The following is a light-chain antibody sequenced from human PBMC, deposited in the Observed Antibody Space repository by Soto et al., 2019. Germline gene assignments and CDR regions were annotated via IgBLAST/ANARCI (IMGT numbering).Light chain of an antibody. J-gene: IGLJ1*01. CDR2: KVS. Sequence: LPQPAPVLGSPGQSITLSCTGNSSDIGSYHLVSWYQHQSGKAPKLIIYKVSQWPSGVSDRFSASKSGNTASLTISGLQAEDEADYYCCSYAGSNWGYVFGTGTKVTVL. V-gene: IGLV2-23*02. CDR3: CSYAGSNWGYV. CDR1: SSDIGSYHL.